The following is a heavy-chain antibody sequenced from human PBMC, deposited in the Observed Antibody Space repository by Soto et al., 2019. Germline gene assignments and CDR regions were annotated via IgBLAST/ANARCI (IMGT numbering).Heavy chain of an antibody. J-gene: IGHJ4*02. D-gene: IGHD2-2*01. V-gene: IGHV3-21*01. CDR1: GFTFSSYS. CDR3: ARDKGGPYCRSTRCYLDF. Sequence: PGGSLRLSCAASGFTFSSYSMNWVRQAPGKGLEWVSSISSSSSYIYYADSVKGRFTISRDNAKNSLYLQMNSLRAEDTAVYYCARDKGGPYCRSTRCYLDFWGQGTLVTVSS. CDR2: ISSSSSYI.